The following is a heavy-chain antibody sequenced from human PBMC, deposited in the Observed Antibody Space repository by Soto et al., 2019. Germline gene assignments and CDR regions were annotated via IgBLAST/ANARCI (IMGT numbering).Heavy chain of an antibody. CDR1: GASISGYH. J-gene: IGHJ4*02. CDR2: ISYSGAT. V-gene: IGHV4-59*08. Sequence: SETLSLTCTVSGASISGYHWSWIRQFPGKELECLGYISYSGATNYNPSLKSRVTMSIDTSKNQFSLQLNSVTAADTAVYYCARAFAIEWYTYYFDDWGQGPLVTVSS. CDR3: ARAFAIEWYTYYFDD. D-gene: IGHD1-1*01.